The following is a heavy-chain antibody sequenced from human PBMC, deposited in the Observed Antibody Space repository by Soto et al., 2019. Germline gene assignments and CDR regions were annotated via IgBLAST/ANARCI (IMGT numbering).Heavy chain of an antibody. J-gene: IGHJ4*02. V-gene: IGHV3-33*01. Sequence: GGSLRLSCAASGFTFSSYGMHWVRQAPGKGLEWVAVIWYDGSNKYYAESVKGRFTISRDNSKNTLYLQMNSLRAEDTAVYYCARDSHGGSGWQLTANYWGQGTLVTVSS. D-gene: IGHD6-19*01. CDR2: IWYDGSNK. CDR1: GFTFSSYG. CDR3: ARDSHGGSGWQLTANY.